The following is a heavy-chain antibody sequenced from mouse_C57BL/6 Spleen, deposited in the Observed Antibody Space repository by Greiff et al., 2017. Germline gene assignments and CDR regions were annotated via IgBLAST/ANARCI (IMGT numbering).Heavy chain of an antibody. CDR1: GFTFSSYA. Sequence: EVMLVESGGGLVKPGGSLKLSCAASGFTFSSYAMSWVRQAPEKGLEWVAYISSGSSTIYYADTVKGRFTISRDNAKNTLFLQMTSLRSEDTAMYYCARGDDEASFDYWGQGTTLTVSS. D-gene: IGHD6-1*01. CDR3: ARGDDEASFDY. V-gene: IGHV5-17*01. J-gene: IGHJ2*01. CDR2: ISSGSSTI.